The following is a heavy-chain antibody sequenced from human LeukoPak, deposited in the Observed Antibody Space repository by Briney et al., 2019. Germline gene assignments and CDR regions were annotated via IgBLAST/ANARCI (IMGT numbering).Heavy chain of an antibody. CDR1: GYTFTSYD. CDR2: MNPNSGST. D-gene: IGHD6-19*01. J-gene: IGHJ5*02. CDR3: ARCNITVAGIQTYNWFDP. V-gene: IGHV1-8*01. Sequence: ASVKVSCKTSGYTFTSYDINWVRQATGQGLEWMGWMNPNSGSTGYAQKFQGRVTMTRDTFISTAYMELSSLRSEDTAVYYCARCNITVAGIQTYNWFDPWGQGTLVTVSS.